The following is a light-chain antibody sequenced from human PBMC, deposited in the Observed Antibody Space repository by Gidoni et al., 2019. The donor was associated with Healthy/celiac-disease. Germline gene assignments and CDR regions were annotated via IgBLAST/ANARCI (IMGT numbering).Light chain of an antibody. CDR2: WAS. CDR3: QQYYSTPYT. J-gene: IGKJ2*01. V-gene: IGKV4-1*01. CDR1: QSVLYSSNNKSY. Sequence: DIVMTQSPDALAASLGERATINCKSSQSVLYSSNNKSYLAWYQQKPGQPPRLLIYWASTRESGVPDRFSGSGSGTDFTLTISSLQAEDVAVYYCQQYYSTPYTFGQGTKLEIK.